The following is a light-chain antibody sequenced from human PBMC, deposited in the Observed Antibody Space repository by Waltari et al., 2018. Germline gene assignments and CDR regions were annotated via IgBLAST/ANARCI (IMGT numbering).Light chain of an antibody. CDR3: CSYAGSYIV. J-gene: IGLJ1*01. Sequence: QSALTQPRSVSGSPGQSVAISCTGTSSDVGGYNYVSWYQQHPGKVPKVVIYDVSKRPSGVPDRFSGSNAGNTASLTSSGLQADDEADYYCCSYAGSYIVFGAGTKVTVL. V-gene: IGLV2-11*01. CDR2: DVS. CDR1: SSDVGGYNY.